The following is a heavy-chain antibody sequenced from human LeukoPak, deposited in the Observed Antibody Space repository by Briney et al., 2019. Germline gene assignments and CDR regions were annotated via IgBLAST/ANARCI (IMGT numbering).Heavy chain of an antibody. Sequence: ASVKVSCKASGYTFTSYYMHWVRQAPGQGLEWMGIINPSGGSTSYAQKFQGRVTMTRDMFTSTVYMELSSLRAEDTAVYYCAKAGCSTSCYYKVWGQGTLVTVSS. J-gene: IGHJ4*02. CDR2: INPSGGST. V-gene: IGHV1-46*01. CDR3: AKAGCSTSCYYKV. D-gene: IGHD2-2*01. CDR1: GYTFTSYY.